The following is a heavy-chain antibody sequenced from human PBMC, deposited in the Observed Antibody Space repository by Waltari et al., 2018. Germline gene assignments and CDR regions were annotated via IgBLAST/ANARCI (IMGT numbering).Heavy chain of an antibody. V-gene: IGHV3-66*02. CDR2: IESGGST. D-gene: IGHD3-9*01. CDR1: GFTVSSNY. Sequence: EVQLVESGGGLVQPGGSLRLSCAASGFTVSSNYMSWVRQAPGQGLEWVSVIESGGSTYYADACKGRFTISRDNSKNTLYLQMNSLRAEDTAVYYCARGYRYYDILTGYYLFDYWGQGTLVTVSS. J-gene: IGHJ4*02. CDR3: ARGYRYYDILTGYYLFDY.